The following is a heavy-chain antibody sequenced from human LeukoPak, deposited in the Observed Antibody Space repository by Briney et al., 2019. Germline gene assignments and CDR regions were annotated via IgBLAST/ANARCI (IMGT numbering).Heavy chain of an antibody. CDR1: GYAISSGYY. CDR3: ASYYASGVSAYNYYGMDV. CDR2: MSHNRGT. V-gene: IGHV4-38-2*01. D-gene: IGHD3-10*01. J-gene: IGHJ6*04. Sequence: SETLSLTCAVSGYAISSGYYWGWIRQPPGKGLEWIGSMSHNRGTYYNPSLKSRVTISMDTSKNQFSLRLSSVTAADTAVYYCASYYASGVSAYNYYGMDVWGKGTTVTVSS.